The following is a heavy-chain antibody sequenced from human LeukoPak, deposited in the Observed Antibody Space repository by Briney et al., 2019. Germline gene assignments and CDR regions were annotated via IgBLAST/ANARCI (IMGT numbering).Heavy chain of an antibody. V-gene: IGHV1-18*01. D-gene: IGHD3-22*01. CDR1: GYTFTSYG. CDR2: ISAYNGNT. Sequence: ASVKVSCKASGYTFTSYGISWVRQAPGQGLEWMGWISAYNGNTNYAQKLQGRVTMTTDTSTSTAYMELRSLRSDDTAVYYCARFLIRYYYDSSGYSYFDYWGQGTLVTVSS. CDR3: ARFLIRYYYDSSGYSYFDY. J-gene: IGHJ4*02.